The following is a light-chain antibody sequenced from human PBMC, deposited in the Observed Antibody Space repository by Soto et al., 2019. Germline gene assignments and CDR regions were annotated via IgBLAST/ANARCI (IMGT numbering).Light chain of an antibody. CDR2: GAS. Sequence: EIVLTQSPGTLSLSPGERGTLSCMASQTVNSNYLAWYQRKPGQAPRLLIYGASNRATDIPHRFSGSGSGTVFTLTITRLEPEDFAVYYCKQYGSSPPTFGQGTKVEIK. CDR1: QTVNSNY. J-gene: IGKJ1*01. CDR3: KQYGSSPPT. V-gene: IGKV3-20*01.